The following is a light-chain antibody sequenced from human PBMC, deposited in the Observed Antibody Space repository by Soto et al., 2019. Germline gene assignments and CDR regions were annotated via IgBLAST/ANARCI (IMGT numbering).Light chain of an antibody. Sequence: EIVLTQSPGTLSLSPGERATLSCRASQSFSSTYLAWYQQKPGQAPRLLIYGASIRATGIPPRFSGSGSGTEFTLTISRLGPEDFAVYYCQQYGNSPITFGQGTRLEIK. CDR3: QQYGNSPIT. J-gene: IGKJ5*01. CDR2: GAS. CDR1: QSFSSTY. V-gene: IGKV3-20*01.